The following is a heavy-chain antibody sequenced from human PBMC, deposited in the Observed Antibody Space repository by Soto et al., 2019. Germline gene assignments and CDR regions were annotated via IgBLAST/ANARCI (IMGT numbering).Heavy chain of an antibody. J-gene: IGHJ3*02. CDR2: INPNSGGT. Sequence: QVQLVQSGADVKKPGASLKVSCKASGYTFTGYYMHWVRQAPVQGLEWMGWINPNSGGTNYAQKFQRWVTMTRDTSISTAYMELRRLRSDDTAVYYCARSYYDSSGPAYHDAFDIWGQGTMVTVSS. CDR3: ARSYYDSSGPAYHDAFDI. CDR1: GYTFTGYY. D-gene: IGHD3-22*01. V-gene: IGHV1-2*04.